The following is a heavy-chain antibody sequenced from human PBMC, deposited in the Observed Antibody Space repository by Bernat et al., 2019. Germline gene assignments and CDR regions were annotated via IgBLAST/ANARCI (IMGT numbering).Heavy chain of an antibody. CDR3: ARDLNPYTAANYYYYYGMDV. Sequence: EVQLVESGGGLVKPGGSLRLSCAASGFTFSSYSMNWVRQAPGKGLEWVSSISSSSSYIYYADSVKGRFTISRDNAKNSLYPQMNSLRAEDTAVYYCARDLNPYTAANYYYYYGMDVWGQGTTVTVSS. CDR2: ISSSSSYI. CDR1: GFTFSSYS. D-gene: IGHD2-2*02. J-gene: IGHJ6*02. V-gene: IGHV3-21*01.